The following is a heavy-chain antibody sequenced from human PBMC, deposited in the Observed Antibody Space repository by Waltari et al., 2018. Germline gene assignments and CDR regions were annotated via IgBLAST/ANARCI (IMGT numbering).Heavy chain of an antibody. CDR3: ERGEERTTVTTDAFDI. V-gene: IGHV1-2*06. CDR2: INPNSGGT. CDR1: GSNFPVYY. J-gene: IGHJ3*02. D-gene: IGHD4-17*01. Sequence: QVQRVQSRAEGTKPGASVKVCCKASGSNFPVYYMTWVRQAPGQGLEWMGRINPNSGGTNYAQKFEGSVTMTRDTYISKDYMELSRLRSDDTAAYYCERGEERTTVTTDAFDIWGQGTMVTVSS.